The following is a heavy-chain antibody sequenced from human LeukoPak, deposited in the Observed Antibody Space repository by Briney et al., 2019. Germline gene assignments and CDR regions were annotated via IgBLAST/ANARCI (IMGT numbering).Heavy chain of an antibody. V-gene: IGHV4-59*01. CDR1: GGSISTYY. Sequence: SETLSLTCTVSGGSISTYYWSWIRQPPGKGLECYSGSTSYNPSLKSRVTISVDTSKNQFSLKLSSVTAADTAVYYCAREHYNVLTGRGGYFDYWGQGTLVTVSS. CDR2: YSGST. CDR3: AREHYNVLTGRGGYFDY. D-gene: IGHD3-9*01. J-gene: IGHJ4*02.